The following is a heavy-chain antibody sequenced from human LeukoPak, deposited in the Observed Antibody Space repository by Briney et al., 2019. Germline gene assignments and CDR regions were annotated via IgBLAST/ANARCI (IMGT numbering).Heavy chain of an antibody. V-gene: IGHV4-38-2*01. CDR1: GYSISSGYY. CDR3: ARVGVVERFDY. CDR2: IYHSGST. J-gene: IGHJ4*02. Sequence: PSETLSLTCAVSGYSISSGYYWGWIRQPPGKGLEWIGSIYHSGSTYYNPSLKSRVTISVDTSKNQFSLKLSSVTAADTAVYYCARVGVVERFDYWCQGTLVTVSS. D-gene: IGHD3-22*01.